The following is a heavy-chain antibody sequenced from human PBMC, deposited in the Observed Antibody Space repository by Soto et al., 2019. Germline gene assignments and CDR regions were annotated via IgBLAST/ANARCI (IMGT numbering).Heavy chain of an antibody. V-gene: IGHV3-15*07. Sequence: EVQLVESGGGLVKPGGSLRLSCAASGFTFSNAWMNWVRQAPGKGLEWVGRIKSKTDGGTTDYAAPVKGRFTISRNDSKTTLYLQMNSLQTEDTAVYYCTGEYYYDSSGYYWAAYDYWGRGTLVTVSS. J-gene: IGHJ4*02. CDR3: TGEYYYDSSGYYWAAYDY. D-gene: IGHD3-22*01. CDR2: IKSKTDGGTT. CDR1: GFTFSNAW.